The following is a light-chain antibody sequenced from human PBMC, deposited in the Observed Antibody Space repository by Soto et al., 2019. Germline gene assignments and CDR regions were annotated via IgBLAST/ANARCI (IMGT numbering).Light chain of an antibody. V-gene: IGLV2-14*01. J-gene: IGLJ1*01. Sequence: QSVLTQPASVSGSPGQSITVSCTGTNTDVGGYNYVSWYQHRPGKAPRLMIYEVRNRLSGVSNRFSGSKSGNTASLTISGLQSEDEADYYCTSYTSSSTLDFGTGTKLTVL. CDR2: EVR. CDR1: NTDVGGYNY. CDR3: TSYTSSSTLD.